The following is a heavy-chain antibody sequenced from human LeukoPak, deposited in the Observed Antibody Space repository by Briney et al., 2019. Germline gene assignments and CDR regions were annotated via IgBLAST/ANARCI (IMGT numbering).Heavy chain of an antibody. CDR1: GFTFSNYE. D-gene: IGHD3-22*01. V-gene: IGHV3-48*03. CDR3: AKDNRWGRGYYSHDY. CDR2: ISSSGSTI. Sequence: HPGGSLRLSCAASGFTFSNYEMNWVRQAPGKGLEWVSYISSSGSTIYADSVKGRFTISRDNAKNSLYLQMNSLRAEDKAVYYCAKDNRWGRGYYSHDYWGQGTLVTVSS. J-gene: IGHJ4*02.